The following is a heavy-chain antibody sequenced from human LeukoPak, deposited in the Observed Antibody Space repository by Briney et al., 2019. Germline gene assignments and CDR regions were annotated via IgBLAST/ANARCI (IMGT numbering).Heavy chain of an antibody. D-gene: IGHD3-22*01. CDR2: IIPNFGTA. CDR3: AGGKSYYYDSSGSIGDY. Sequence: ASVKVSCKASGGTFSSYAISWVRQAPGQGLEWMGGIIPNFGTAYYAQKFQGRVTITADESTTTAYMELSRLRSDDTAVYYCAGGKSYYYDSSGSIGDYWGQGTLVTVSS. J-gene: IGHJ4*02. CDR1: GGTFSSYA. V-gene: IGHV1-69*13.